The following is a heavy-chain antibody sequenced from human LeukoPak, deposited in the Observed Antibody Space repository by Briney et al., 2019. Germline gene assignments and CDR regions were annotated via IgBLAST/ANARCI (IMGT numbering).Heavy chain of an antibody. J-gene: IGHJ6*03. V-gene: IGHV4-39*01. Sequence: SETLSLTCTVSGGSISSSSYYWGWIRQPPGKGLEWIGSIYYSGSTYYNPSLKSRVTISVDTSKNQFSLKLSSVTAADTAVYYCARGLRYSSSWYAFYYYYMDVWGKGTTVTVSS. CDR3: ARGLRYSSSWYAFYYYYMDV. CDR1: GGSISSSSYY. D-gene: IGHD6-13*01. CDR2: IYYSGST.